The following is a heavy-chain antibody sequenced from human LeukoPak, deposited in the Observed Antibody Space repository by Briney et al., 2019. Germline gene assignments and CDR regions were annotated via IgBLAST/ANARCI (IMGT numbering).Heavy chain of an antibody. CDR1: GYTFTSYA. Sequence: AASVTVSCTTSGYTFTSYAMNWVRQAPGQGLEWMGWINTNTGNPTYAQGSTGRFVFSLDTSVSTAYLQISSLKAEDTAVYYCARDPTPAAGADWGQGTLVTVSS. CDR2: INTNTGNP. CDR3: ARDPTPAAGAD. D-gene: IGHD6-13*01. V-gene: IGHV7-4-1*02. J-gene: IGHJ4*02.